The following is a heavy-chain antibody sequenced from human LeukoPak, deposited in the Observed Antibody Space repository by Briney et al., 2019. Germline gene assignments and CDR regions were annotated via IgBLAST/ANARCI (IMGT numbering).Heavy chain of an antibody. J-gene: IGHJ4*02. V-gene: IGHV3-23*01. D-gene: IGHD1-14*01. CDR3: AKGRPRTHYRIEN. Sequence: GGSLRLSCAASGFSFSYFAASWVRQTPGKGLEWVSVISNSGVTTYYADSVKGRFTISRDTSKNTLYLHMNSLTVEDTAVYYCAKGRPRTHYRIENWGQGTLVTVSS. CDR2: ISNSGVTT. CDR1: GFSFSYFA.